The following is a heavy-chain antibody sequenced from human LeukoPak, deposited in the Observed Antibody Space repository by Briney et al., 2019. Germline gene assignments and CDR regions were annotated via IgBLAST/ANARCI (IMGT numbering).Heavy chain of an antibody. V-gene: IGHV3-7*03. J-gene: IGHJ4*02. CDR3: ARDQYDTWSRRGNFDS. CDR1: GFSFGEYW. CDR2: IKLDGSEK. D-gene: IGHD3/OR15-3a*01. Sequence: GGSLRLSCVASGFSFGEYWMSWVRQAPGKGLEWVANIKLDGSEKNYVDSVKGRFTISRDNTKNSLYLQMNSLRAEDTAVFYCARDQYDTWSRRGNFDSWGQGTLVIVSS.